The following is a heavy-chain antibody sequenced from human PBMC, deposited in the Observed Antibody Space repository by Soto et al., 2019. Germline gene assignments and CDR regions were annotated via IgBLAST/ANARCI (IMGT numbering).Heavy chain of an antibody. Sequence: GGSLRLSCAASGFTFRSYSMNWVRQAPGKGLEWISYISSSSSTISYGDSVKGRFAISRDNARNSLSLQMNSLRDEDTAVYYCARIMIVTGGEAFDIWGRGTMVTVSS. CDR3: ARIMIVTGGEAFDI. D-gene: IGHD3-22*01. CDR2: ISSSSSTI. J-gene: IGHJ3*02. V-gene: IGHV3-48*02. CDR1: GFTFRSYS.